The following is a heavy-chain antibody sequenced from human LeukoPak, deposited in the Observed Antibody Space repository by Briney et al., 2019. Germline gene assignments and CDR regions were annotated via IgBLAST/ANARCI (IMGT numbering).Heavy chain of an antibody. CDR1: GYTFTSYD. CDR3: ATAPGILVNGGGY. Sequence: ASVKVSCKASGYTFTSYDINWVRQATGQGLEWMGWMNPNSGNTGYAQKFQGRVTMTEDTSTDTAYMELSSLRSEDTAVYYCATAPGILVNGGGYWGQGTLVTVSS. D-gene: IGHD3-10*01. J-gene: IGHJ4*02. CDR2: MNPNSGNT. V-gene: IGHV1-8*02.